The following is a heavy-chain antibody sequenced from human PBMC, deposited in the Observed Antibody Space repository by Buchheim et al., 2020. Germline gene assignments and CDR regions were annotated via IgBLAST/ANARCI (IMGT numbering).Heavy chain of an antibody. CDR2: INHSGST. CDR1: GGSFSGYY. Sequence: QVQLQQWGAGLLKPSETLSLTCAVYGGSFSGYYWSWIRQPPGKGLEWIGEINHSGSTNYNPSLKRRVTLSVDTSKHQLYLKLSSVTAADTAVYYCAREDDYHYYGMDVWGQGTT. J-gene: IGHJ6*02. V-gene: IGHV4-34*01. D-gene: IGHD2-15*01. CDR3: AREDDYHYYGMDV.